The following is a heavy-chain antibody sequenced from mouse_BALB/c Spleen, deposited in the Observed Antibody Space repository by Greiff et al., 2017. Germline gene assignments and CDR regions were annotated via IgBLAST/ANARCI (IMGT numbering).Heavy chain of an antibody. D-gene: IGHD2-4*01. V-gene: IGHV1-82*01. Sequence: VQLQQSGPELVKPGASVKISCKASGYAFSSSWMNWVKQRPGQGLEWIGRIYPGDGDTNYNGKFKGKATLTADKSSSTAYMQLSSLTSVDSAVYFCARGLDYYYAMDYWGQGTSVTVSS. CDR2: IYPGDGDT. J-gene: IGHJ4*01. CDR3: ARGLDYYYAMDY. CDR1: GYAFSSSW.